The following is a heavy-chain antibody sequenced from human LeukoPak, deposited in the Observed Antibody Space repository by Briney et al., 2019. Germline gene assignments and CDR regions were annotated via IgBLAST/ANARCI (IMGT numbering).Heavy chain of an antibody. D-gene: IGHD6-19*01. J-gene: IGHJ4*02. CDR2: IYYSGST. Sequence: SETLSLTCTVSGGSISSYYWSWIRQPPGKGLEWIGNIYYSGSTNYNPSLKSRVTISVDTSKNQVSLKLSSVTAADTAVYYCASSGWPHSYFDYWGQGTLVTVSS. CDR1: GGSISSYY. V-gene: IGHV4-59*01. CDR3: ASSGWPHSYFDY.